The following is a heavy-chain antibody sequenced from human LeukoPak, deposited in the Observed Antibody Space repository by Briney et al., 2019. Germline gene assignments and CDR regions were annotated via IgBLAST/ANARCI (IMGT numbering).Heavy chain of an antibody. J-gene: IGHJ3*02. CDR3: ARTLAARRLYAFDI. D-gene: IGHD6-25*01. Sequence: SETLSLTCTVSGGSISSYYWGWIRQPPGKGLEWIGYIYYSGSTNYNPSLKSRVTISVDTSKNQFSLKLSSVTAADTAVYYCARTLAARRLYAFDIWGQGTMVTVSS. CDR2: IYYSGST. V-gene: IGHV4-59*01. CDR1: GGSISSYY.